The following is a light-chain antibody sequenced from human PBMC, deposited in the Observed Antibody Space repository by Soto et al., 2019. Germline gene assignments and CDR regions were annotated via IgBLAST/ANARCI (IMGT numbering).Light chain of an antibody. CDR2: APS. J-gene: IGKJ5*01. CDR3: QQLHGYPIT. V-gene: IGKV1-9*01. Sequence: IRLTKSPSSLSASVGDRVTITCLASQGIDTSLAWYQQKPGKAPKLLIYAPSNFQSGVPSRFSGSGSGTHFTLTISSLQPEDFATYYCQQLHGYPITFGQGTRLEIK. CDR1: QGIDTS.